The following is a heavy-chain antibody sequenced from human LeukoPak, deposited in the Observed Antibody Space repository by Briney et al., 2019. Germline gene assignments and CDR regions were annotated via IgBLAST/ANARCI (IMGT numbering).Heavy chain of an antibody. D-gene: IGHD7-27*01. CDR1: GFTFSNYA. CDR3: NVRWGPNSDY. J-gene: IGHJ4*02. CDR2: ISSNGGST. Sequence: GGSLRLSCAASGFTFSNYAMHWVRQAPGKGLEYVSAISSNGGSTYYANSVKGRFTISRDNAKNTLFLHMNSLRAEDTAVYYCNVRWGPNSDYWGQGTLVTVPS. V-gene: IGHV3-64*04.